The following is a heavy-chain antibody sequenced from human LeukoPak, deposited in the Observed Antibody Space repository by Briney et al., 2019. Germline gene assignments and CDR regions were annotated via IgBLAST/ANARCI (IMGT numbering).Heavy chain of an antibody. Sequence: GGSLRLSCAASGFTFSSYPMHWVRQGPGKGLEWVAFISYDGSNKYYADSVKDRFSISRDNSKNTLHLQMNSLQTEDTAMYYCARAGTAIRATGAPFDYWGQGTTVTVSS. CDR2: ISYDGSNK. CDR1: GFTFSSYP. D-gene: IGHD2-21*02. V-gene: IGHV3-30-3*01. J-gene: IGHJ4*03. CDR3: ARAGTAIRATGAPFDY.